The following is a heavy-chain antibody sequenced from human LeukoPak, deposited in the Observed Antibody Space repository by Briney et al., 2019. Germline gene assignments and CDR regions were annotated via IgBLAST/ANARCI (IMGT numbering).Heavy chain of an antibody. CDR3: ARDFPSTSWYAMNWFDP. D-gene: IGHD6-13*01. CDR1: GGSISSSSYY. J-gene: IGHJ5*02. Sequence: PSETLSLTCTVSGGSISSSSYYWGWIRQPPGKGLEWVGSIYYSGSTYYNPSLKSRVTISVDTSKNQFSLQLNSLTPEDTAVYYCARDFPSTSWYAMNWFDPWGQGTLVTVSS. CDR2: IYYSGST. V-gene: IGHV4-39*07.